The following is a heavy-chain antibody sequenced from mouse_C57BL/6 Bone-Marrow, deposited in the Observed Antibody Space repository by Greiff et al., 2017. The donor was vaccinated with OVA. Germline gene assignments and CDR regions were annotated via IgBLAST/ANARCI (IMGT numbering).Heavy chain of an antibody. Sequence: EVNLVESGEGLVKPGGSLKLSCAASGFTFSSYAMSWVRQTPEKRLEWVAYISSGGDYIYYADTVKGRFTISRDNARNTLYLQMSSLKSEDTAMYYCTRENYYGSSYFDYWGQGTTLTVSS. CDR3: TRENYYGSSYFDY. CDR2: ISSGGDYI. V-gene: IGHV5-9-1*02. CDR1: GFTFSSYA. D-gene: IGHD1-1*01. J-gene: IGHJ2*01.